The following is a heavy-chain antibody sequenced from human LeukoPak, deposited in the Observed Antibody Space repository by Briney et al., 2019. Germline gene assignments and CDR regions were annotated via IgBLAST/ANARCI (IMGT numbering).Heavy chain of an antibody. Sequence: GGSLRLSCAASGFTFSSDWMSWVRQAPGKGLEWVANIKQDGSEKYYFDSVKGGFTIAIDNAKNSLYLQMNSLRDEDTAVYYCARSSRNDDFWSGYFDYYGMDVWGQGTTVTVSS. CDR2: IKQDGSEK. J-gene: IGHJ6*02. CDR3: ARSSRNDDFWSGYFDYYGMDV. CDR1: GFTFSSDW. V-gene: IGHV3-7*01. D-gene: IGHD3-3*01.